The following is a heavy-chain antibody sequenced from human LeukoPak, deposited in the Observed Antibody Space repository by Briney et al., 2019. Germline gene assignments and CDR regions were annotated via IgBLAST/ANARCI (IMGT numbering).Heavy chain of an antibody. CDR2: IYHSGSP. CDR3: ARVNINNWHSCDY. CDR1: GGSISSNYW. Sequence: SETLSLTCAVSGGSISSNYWWGWVRQPPGKGLEWIGEIYHSGSPNYNPSLKRRVTISVDKSRNHFSLNLSSVTAADTAVYYCARVNINNWHSCDYWGQGTLVTVSS. D-gene: IGHD1-1*01. J-gene: IGHJ4*02. V-gene: IGHV4-4*02.